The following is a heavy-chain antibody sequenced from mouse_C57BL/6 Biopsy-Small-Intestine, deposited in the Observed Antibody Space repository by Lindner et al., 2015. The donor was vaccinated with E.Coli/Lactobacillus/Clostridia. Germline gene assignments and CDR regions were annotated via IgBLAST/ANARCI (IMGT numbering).Heavy chain of an antibody. V-gene: IGHV1-18*01. D-gene: IGHD1-1*01. J-gene: IGHJ2*01. CDR1: GYTFTDYN. CDR2: IKPNNGGT. Sequence: VQLQESGPELVKPGASVKIPCKASGYTFTDYNMDWVKQSHGKSLEWIGDIKPNNGGTIYNQKFKGKATLTVDKSSSTAYMELRSLTSEDTAVYYCARRTTVVAHFDYWGQGTTLTVSS. CDR3: ARRTTVVAHFDY.